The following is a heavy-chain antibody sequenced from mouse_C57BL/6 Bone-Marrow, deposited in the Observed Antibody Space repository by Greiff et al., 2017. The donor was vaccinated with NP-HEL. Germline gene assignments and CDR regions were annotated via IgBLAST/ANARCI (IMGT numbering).Heavy chain of an antibody. CDR2: IYPGDGDT. D-gene: IGHD2-10*02. Sequence: QVQLQQSGPELVKPGASVKISCKASGYAFSSSWMNWVKQRPGKGLEWIGRIYPGDGDTNYNGKFKGKATLTADKSSSTAYMQLSSLTSEDSAVYFWARPYDYYAMDYWGQGTSVTVSS. CDR3: ARPYDYYAMDY. J-gene: IGHJ4*01. V-gene: IGHV1-82*01. CDR1: GYAFSSSW.